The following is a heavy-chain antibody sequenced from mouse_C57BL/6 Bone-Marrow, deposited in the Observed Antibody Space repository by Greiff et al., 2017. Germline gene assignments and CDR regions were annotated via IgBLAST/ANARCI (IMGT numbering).Heavy chain of an antibody. V-gene: IGHV5-2*01. CDR3: ARRGSGYGWDFDV. J-gene: IGHJ1*03. D-gene: IGHD1-1*01. CDR2: INSDGGST. CDR1: EYEFPSHD. Sequence: EVKLMESGGGLVQPGESLKLSCESNEYEFPSHDMSWVRKTPEKRLELVAAINSDGGSTYYPDTMERRFIISRDNTKKTLYLQMSSLRSEDTALYYCARRGSGYGWDFDVWGTGTTVTVSS.